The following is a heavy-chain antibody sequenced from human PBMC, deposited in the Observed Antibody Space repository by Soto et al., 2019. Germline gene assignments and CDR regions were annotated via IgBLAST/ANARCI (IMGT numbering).Heavy chain of an antibody. J-gene: IGHJ4*02. Sequence: QVQLVESGGGVVQPGRSLRLSCAASGFTFSSYAMHWVRQAPGKGLEWVAVISYDGSNKYYADSVKGRFTISRDNSKNTLYLQMNSLRAEDTAVYYCARSLNRIAAAAPHGYWGQGTLVTVSS. CDR2: ISYDGSNK. CDR1: GFTFSSYA. CDR3: ARSLNRIAAAAPHGY. D-gene: IGHD6-13*01. V-gene: IGHV3-30-3*01.